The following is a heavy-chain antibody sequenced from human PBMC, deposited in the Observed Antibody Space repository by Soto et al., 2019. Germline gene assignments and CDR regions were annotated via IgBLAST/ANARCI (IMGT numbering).Heavy chain of an antibody. V-gene: IGHV4-34*01. CDR2: INHSGTT. D-gene: IGHD5-12*01. Sequence: PSVTMSLTCAVSGGPFCSYYWNWIRQSPGRGLEWVGEINHSGTTNYNPSLESRITISLDASKNHFSLTLTSVTAADTAVYYCARNRVATNRRAPCGSWGQGALFTVSS. CDR3: ARNRVATNRRAPCGS. CDR1: GGPFCSYY. J-gene: IGHJ5*02.